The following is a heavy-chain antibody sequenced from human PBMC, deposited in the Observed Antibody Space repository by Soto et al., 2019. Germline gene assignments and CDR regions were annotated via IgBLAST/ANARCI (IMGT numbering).Heavy chain of an antibody. CDR1: GFTFSSYW. V-gene: IGHV3-74*01. J-gene: IGHJ4*02. D-gene: IGHD2-15*01. CDR2: INSDGNSK. Sequence: EVQLVESGGGLVQPGGSLRLSCAASGFTFSSYWMHWVRQAPGKGLVWVSRINSDGNSKYYADSVKGRFTISRDNAKNTMYLEMNSLRAEDTAVYYCTRWWPDYWGQGTLVTVSS. CDR3: TRWWPDY.